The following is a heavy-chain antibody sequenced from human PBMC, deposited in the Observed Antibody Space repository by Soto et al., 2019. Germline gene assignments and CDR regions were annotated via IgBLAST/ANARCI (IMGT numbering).Heavy chain of an antibody. CDR3: ARVPRVIEMATMGAEYFQH. V-gene: IGHV4-61*01. CDR2: IYYSGST. J-gene: IGHJ1*01. D-gene: IGHD5-12*01. CDR1: GGSVSSGSYY. Sequence: SETLSLTCTVSGGSVSSGSYYWSWIRQPPGKGLEWIGYIYYSGSTNYNPSLKSRVTISVDTSKNQFSLKLSSVTAAETAVYYCARVPRVIEMATMGAEYFQHWGQGTLVTVSS.